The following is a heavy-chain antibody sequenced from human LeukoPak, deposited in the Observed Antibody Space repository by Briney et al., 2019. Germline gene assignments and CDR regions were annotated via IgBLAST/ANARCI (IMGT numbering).Heavy chain of an antibody. D-gene: IGHD3-16*01. CDR1: GGSISSGGYY. V-gene: IGHV4-31*03. J-gene: IGHJ3*02. Sequence: PSETLSLTCTVSGGSISSGGYYWSWIRQHPGKGLEWIGYIYYSGSTNYNPSLKSRVTISVDTSKNQFSLKLSSVTAADTAVYYCARGGRRGNAFDIWGQGTMVTVSS. CDR3: ARGGRRGNAFDI. CDR2: IYYSGST.